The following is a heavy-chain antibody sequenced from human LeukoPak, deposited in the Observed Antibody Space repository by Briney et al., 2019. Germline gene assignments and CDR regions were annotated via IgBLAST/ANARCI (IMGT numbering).Heavy chain of an antibody. Sequence: SVKVSCKASGYTFTSYGISWVRQAPGQGLEWMGGIIPIFGTANYAQKFQGRVTITADESTSTAYMELSSLRSEDTAVYYCASRSTTPGYCSGGSCSGYYMDVWGKGTTVTISS. CDR2: IIPIFGTA. CDR3: ASRSTTPGYCSGGSCSGYYMDV. J-gene: IGHJ6*03. V-gene: IGHV1-69*13. D-gene: IGHD2-15*01. CDR1: GYTFTSYG.